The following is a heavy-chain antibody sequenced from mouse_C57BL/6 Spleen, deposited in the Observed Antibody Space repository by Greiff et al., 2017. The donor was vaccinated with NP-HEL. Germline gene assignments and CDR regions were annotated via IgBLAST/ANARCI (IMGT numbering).Heavy chain of an antibody. CDR3: AREAYDYDGGYFDV. Sequence: QVQLQQSGAELVRPGASVKLSCKASGYTFTDYYINWVKQRPGQGLEWIARIYPGSGNTYYNEKFKGKATLTAEKSSSTAYMQLSSLNSEDSAVYFGAREAYDYDGGYFDVWGTGTTVTVSS. CDR2: IYPGSGNT. CDR1: GYTFTDYY. V-gene: IGHV1-76*01. D-gene: IGHD2-4*01. J-gene: IGHJ1*03.